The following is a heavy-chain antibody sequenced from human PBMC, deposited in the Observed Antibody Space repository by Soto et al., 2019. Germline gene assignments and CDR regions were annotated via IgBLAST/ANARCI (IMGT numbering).Heavy chain of an antibody. D-gene: IGHD2-2*01. Sequence: GGSLRLSCAASGFTFSSYAMSWVRQAPGKGLEWVSAISGSGGSTYYADSVKGRFTISRDNPKNTLYLQMNSLRAEDTAVYYCARDKGVVPAAIAYYYYGMDVWGQGTTVTVSS. J-gene: IGHJ6*02. CDR1: GFTFSSYA. CDR2: ISGSGGST. V-gene: IGHV3-23*01. CDR3: ARDKGVVPAAIAYYYYGMDV.